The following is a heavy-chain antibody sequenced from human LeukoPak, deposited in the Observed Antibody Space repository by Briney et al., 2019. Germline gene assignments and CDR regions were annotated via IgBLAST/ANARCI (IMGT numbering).Heavy chain of an antibody. J-gene: IGHJ6*02. D-gene: IGHD2-2*01. CDR2: IYIGGVT. CDR3: GVSAAPGMDV. V-gene: IGHV3-53*01. CDR1: GFSVSSKH. Sequence: GGSLRLSCAASGFSVSSKHMNWVRQAPGKGLEWISVIYIGGVTSYADSVKGRFTISRDDSQNTLYLQMNSLRAEDTAVYYCGVSAAPGMDVWGQGTTVTVSS.